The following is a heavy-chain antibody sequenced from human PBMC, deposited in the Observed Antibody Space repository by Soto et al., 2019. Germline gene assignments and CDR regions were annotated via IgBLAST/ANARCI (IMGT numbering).Heavy chain of an antibody. CDR2: ISPGSRYP. Sequence: WGSLRLSCAASGFTFISYAISWSRQSPWKWLEWLSYISPGSRYPAYADSVKGRFTISRDNAKRSLYLQMMSLTAEDTAIYYCVRGGGGGLFDPWGQGTMVTVSS. CDR1: GFTFISYA. D-gene: IGHD2-15*01. CDR3: VRGGGGGLFDP. V-gene: IGHV3-11*06. J-gene: IGHJ5*02.